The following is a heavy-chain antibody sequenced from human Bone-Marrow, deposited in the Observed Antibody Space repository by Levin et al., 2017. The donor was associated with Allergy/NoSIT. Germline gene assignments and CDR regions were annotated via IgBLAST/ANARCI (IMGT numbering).Heavy chain of an antibody. D-gene: IGHD6-13*01. CDR1: GFTFSDYY. Sequence: GGSLRLSCAASGFTFSDYYMSWIRQAPGKGLEWISYISSRGFTIYYADSVKGRFTISRDNAKNSLYLQMNSLRAEDTAIYYCAKDGEQQLVRGEYYSYDYMDVWGKGTTVTVSS. CDR2: ISSRGFTI. J-gene: IGHJ6*03. V-gene: IGHV3-11*01. CDR3: AKDGEQQLVRGEYYSYDYMDV.